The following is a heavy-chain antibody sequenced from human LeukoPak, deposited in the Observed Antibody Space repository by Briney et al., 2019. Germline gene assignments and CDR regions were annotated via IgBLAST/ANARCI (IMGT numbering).Heavy chain of an antibody. CDR2: ISGYNGNT. D-gene: IGHD2-2*01. CDR1: GYTFTNYG. J-gene: IGHJ4*02. CDR3: VRVEAYCISSTCYPDY. Sequence: ASVKVSCKASGYTFTNYGITWVRQAPGQGLEWMGWISGYNGNTNYAQKLQGRVIMTTDTSTSTAYMELRSLTSDDTAVYYCVRVEAYCISSTCYPDYWGQGTLVTVSS. V-gene: IGHV1-18*01.